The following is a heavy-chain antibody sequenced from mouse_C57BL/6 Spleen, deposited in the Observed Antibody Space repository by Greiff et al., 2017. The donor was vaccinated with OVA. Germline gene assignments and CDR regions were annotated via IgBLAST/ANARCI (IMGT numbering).Heavy chain of an antibody. J-gene: IGHJ4*01. CDR3: ARDWERASMDY. V-gene: IGHV5-17*01. CDR2: ISSGSSTI. Sequence: DVMLVESGGGLVKPGGSLKLSCAASGFTFSDYGMHWVRQAPEKGLEWVAYISSGSSTIYYADTVKGRFTISRGNAKNTLFLQMTSLRSEDTAMYYCARDWERASMDYWGQGTSVTVSS. D-gene: IGHD4-1*01. CDR1: GFTFSDYG.